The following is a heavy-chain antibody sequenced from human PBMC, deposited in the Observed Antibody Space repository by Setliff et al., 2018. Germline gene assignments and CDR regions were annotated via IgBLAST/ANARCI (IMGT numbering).Heavy chain of an antibody. Sequence: ASVKVSCKASGFTFRNYAISWVRQAPGQGLEWMGWIGAYNGDTTYTQNLQGRVTLTTDTSTTTAYMELRSLRSDDTAVYYCAISSLSICSGGTCPNAFDIWGQGTMVTVS. CDR1: GFTFRNYA. CDR3: AISSLSICSGGTCPNAFDI. V-gene: IGHV1-18*01. J-gene: IGHJ3*02. CDR2: IGAYNGDT. D-gene: IGHD2-15*01.